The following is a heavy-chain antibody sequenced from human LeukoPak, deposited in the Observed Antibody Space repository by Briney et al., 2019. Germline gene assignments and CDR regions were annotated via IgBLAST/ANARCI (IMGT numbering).Heavy chain of an antibody. J-gene: IGHJ4*02. D-gene: IGHD3-3*01. V-gene: IGHV1-69*13. CDR1: GGTFSGYA. Sequence: SVKVSCKASGGTFSGYAISWVRQAPGQGFEWMGGIIPIFGTANYAQKFQGRVTITADESTSTAYMELSSLRSEDTAVYYCARLRTIFGDDYWGQGTLVTVSS. CDR2: IIPIFGTA. CDR3: ARLRTIFGDDY.